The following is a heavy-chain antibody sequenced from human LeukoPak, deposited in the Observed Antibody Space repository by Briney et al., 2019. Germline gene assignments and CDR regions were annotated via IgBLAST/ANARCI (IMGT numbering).Heavy chain of an antibody. CDR1: GYTFTGYY. D-gene: IGHD4-17*01. V-gene: IGHV1-2*02. CDR2: INPNSGST. CDR3: ARVGVSVTSYWYFDL. Sequence: ASVKVSCKASGYTFTGYYMHWVRQAPGQGLEWMGWINPNSGSTNYAQKFQGRVTMTRDTSISTAYMELSRLRSDDTAVYYCARVGVSVTSYWYFDLWGRGTLVTVSS. J-gene: IGHJ2*01.